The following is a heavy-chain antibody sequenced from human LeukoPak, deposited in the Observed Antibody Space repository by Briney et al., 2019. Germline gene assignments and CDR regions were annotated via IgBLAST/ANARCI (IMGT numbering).Heavy chain of an antibody. Sequence: GGSLRLSCAASGFTFSSYSMNWVRQAPGRGLEWVSSISSSSSYIYYADSVKGRFTISRDNAKNSLYLQMNSLRAEDTAVYYCARDLSRRGMDVWGKGTMVTVPS. CDR2: ISSSSSYI. CDR3: ARDLSRRGMDV. V-gene: IGHV3-21*01. CDR1: GFTFSSYS. J-gene: IGHJ6*04.